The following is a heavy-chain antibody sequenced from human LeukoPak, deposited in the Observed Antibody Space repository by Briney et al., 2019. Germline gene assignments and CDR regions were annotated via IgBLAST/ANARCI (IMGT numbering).Heavy chain of an antibody. V-gene: IGHV4-34*01. J-gene: IGHJ4*02. D-gene: IGHD3-10*01. CDR3: AGSDAAGSGMKSYFDY. CDR2: INHSGST. CDR1: GGSFSGYY. Sequence: SETLSLTCAVSGGSFSGYYWSWIRQPPGKGLEWIGEINHSGSTNYNPSLKSRVTISVDTSKNQFSLKLSSVTAADTAVYYCAGSDAAGSGMKSYFDYWGQGTLVTVSS.